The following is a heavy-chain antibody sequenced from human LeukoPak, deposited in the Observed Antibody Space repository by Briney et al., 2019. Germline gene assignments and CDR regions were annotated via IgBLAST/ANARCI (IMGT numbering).Heavy chain of an antibody. CDR3: ARQPTYYYDSSGYQYTRDY. CDR1: GGSFSGYY. CDR2: INHSGST. D-gene: IGHD3-22*01. V-gene: IGHV4-34*01. J-gene: IGHJ4*02. Sequence: PSETLSLTCAVYGGSFSGYYWSWIRQPPGKGLEWIGEINHSGSTNYNPSLKSRVTISVDTSKNQFSPKLSSVTAADTAVYYCARQPTYYYDSSGYQYTRDYWGQGTLVTVSS.